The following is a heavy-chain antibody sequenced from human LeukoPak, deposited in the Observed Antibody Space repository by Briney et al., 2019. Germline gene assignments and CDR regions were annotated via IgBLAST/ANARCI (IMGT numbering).Heavy chain of an antibody. CDR1: GLTFSNYA. D-gene: IGHD4-17*01. J-gene: IGHJ6*02. V-gene: IGHV3-23*01. CDR2: ISGSGDNT. Sequence: GASLRLSCAASGLTFSNYAMSWVRQAPGKGLEWVSVISGSGDNTYYADSVEGRFTISRDNSKNTLYLQMNSLRAEDTAVYYCAKPRGYSTVTTYYYYGIDVWGQGTTVTVSS. CDR3: AKPRGYSTVTTYYYYGIDV.